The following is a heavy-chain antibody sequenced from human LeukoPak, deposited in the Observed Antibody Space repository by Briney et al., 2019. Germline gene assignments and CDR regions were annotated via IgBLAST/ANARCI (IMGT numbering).Heavy chain of an antibody. CDR1: GGSISSYY. V-gene: IGHV4-4*07. Sequence: SETLSLTCTVSGGSISSYYWSWIRQPAGKGLEWIGRIYTSGSTNYNPSLKSRVTISVDKSKNQFSLKLSSVTAADTAVYYCARERGYSSSWTDYYYCMDVWGKGTTVTVSS. CDR3: ARERGYSSSWTDYYYCMDV. CDR2: IYTSGST. J-gene: IGHJ6*03. D-gene: IGHD6-13*01.